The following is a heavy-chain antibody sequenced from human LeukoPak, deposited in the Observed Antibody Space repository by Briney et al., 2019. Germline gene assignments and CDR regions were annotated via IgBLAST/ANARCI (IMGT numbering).Heavy chain of an antibody. CDR3: ARDRGLVLWFG. CDR2: INSDGSST. J-gene: IGHJ4*02. V-gene: IGHV3-74*01. Sequence: PGGSLRVSCAASGFTFSSYWMHWVRQAQGKGLVWVSRINSDGSSTNYADSVKGRFTISRDNAKNTLYLQMNSLRADDTAVYYCARDRGLVLWFGGGQGTLVTVSS. CDR1: GFTFSSYW. D-gene: IGHD3-10*01.